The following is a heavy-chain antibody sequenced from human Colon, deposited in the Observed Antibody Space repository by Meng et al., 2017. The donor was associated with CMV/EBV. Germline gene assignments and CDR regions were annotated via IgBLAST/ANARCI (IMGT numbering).Heavy chain of an antibody. D-gene: IGHD2-2*01. V-gene: IGHV1-2*02. CDR1: GYTFTGYY. Sequence: ASVKVSCKASGYTFTGYYMHWVRQAPGQGLEGMGWINPNSGGTNYAQKFQGRVTMTRDTSISTAYMELSRLRSDDTAVYYCARLEGGPYCSSTSCYRPSNYYYGMDVWGQGTTVTVSS. J-gene: IGHJ6*02. CDR3: ARLEGGPYCSSTSCYRPSNYYYGMDV. CDR2: INPNSGGT.